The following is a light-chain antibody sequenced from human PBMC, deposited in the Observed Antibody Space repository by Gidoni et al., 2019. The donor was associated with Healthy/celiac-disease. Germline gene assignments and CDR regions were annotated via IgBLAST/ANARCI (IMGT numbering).Light chain of an antibody. Sequence: DIQMTQSPSSLSASVGDRVTITCRESQSISSYLNWYQQKPGKAPKLLIYAASSLQSGVPSRFSGSGSGTDCTLTISSLQPEDFATYYCQQSYSTLAITFGQGTRLEIK. CDR2: AAS. CDR3: QQSYSTLAIT. CDR1: QSISSY. J-gene: IGKJ5*01. V-gene: IGKV1-39*01.